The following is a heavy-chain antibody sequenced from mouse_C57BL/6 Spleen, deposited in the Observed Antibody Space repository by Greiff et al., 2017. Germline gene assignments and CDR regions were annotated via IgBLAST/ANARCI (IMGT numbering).Heavy chain of an antibody. V-gene: IGHV1-53*01. CDR3: ARGRYSNSLGFDV. Sequence: VQLQQSGTELVKPGASVKLSCKASGYTFTSYWMHWVKQRPGQGLEWIGNINPSNGGTNYNEKFKSKATLTVDKSSSTAYMQLSSLTSEDSAVYYCARGRYSNSLGFDVWGTGTTVTVSS. J-gene: IGHJ1*03. CDR1: GYTFTSYW. CDR2: INPSNGGT. D-gene: IGHD2-5*01.